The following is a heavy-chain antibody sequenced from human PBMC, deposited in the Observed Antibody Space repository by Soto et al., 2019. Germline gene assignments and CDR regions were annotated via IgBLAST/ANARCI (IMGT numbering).Heavy chain of an antibody. V-gene: IGHV4-31*03. CDR1: GGSISSGGYY. D-gene: IGHD4-4*01. CDR2: IYYSGST. J-gene: IGHJ4*02. CDR3: ARERYSNPTGGVDY. Sequence: QVQLQESGPGLVKPSQTLSLTCTVSGGSISSGGYYWSWIRQHPGKGLEWIGYIYYSGSTYYNPSLKSRVTLSVHTSKNQFSLKLSSVTAADTAVYYCARERYSNPTGGVDYWGQGTLVTVSS.